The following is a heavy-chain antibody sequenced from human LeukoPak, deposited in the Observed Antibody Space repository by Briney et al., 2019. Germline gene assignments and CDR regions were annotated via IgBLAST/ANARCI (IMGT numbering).Heavy chain of an antibody. Sequence: GGSLRLSCAASGFAFSSHEMNWGRQGPGEGLERGSYISSSGSTIYYADSVKGRFTISRDNAKNSLYLQMNSLRDEDTAVYYCARNLVYYGSGSYYNWFDPWGQGTLVTVSS. V-gene: IGHV3-48*03. CDR2: ISSSGSTI. D-gene: IGHD3-10*01. J-gene: IGHJ5*02. CDR3: ARNLVYYGSGSYYNWFDP. CDR1: GFAFSSHE.